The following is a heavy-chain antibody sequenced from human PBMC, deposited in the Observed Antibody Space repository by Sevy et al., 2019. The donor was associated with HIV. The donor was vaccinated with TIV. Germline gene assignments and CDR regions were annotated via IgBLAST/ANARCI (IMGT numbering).Heavy chain of an antibody. J-gene: IGHJ6*03. V-gene: IGHV1-8*01. D-gene: IGHD6-13*01. CDR3: AREGYVSWYDYYYYMDV. Sequence: ASVKVSCKASGYTFTSYDINWVRQATGQGLEWMGWMNPNSGNTGYAQKFQGRVTMTRNTSISTAYMELSSLRSEDTAVYYCAREGYVSWYDYYYYMDVWGKGTTVTVSS. CDR1: GYTFTSYD. CDR2: MNPNSGNT.